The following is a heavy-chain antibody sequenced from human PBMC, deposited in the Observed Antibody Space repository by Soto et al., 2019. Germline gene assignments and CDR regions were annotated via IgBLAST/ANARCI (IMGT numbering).Heavy chain of an antibody. V-gene: IGHV1-8*01. Sequence: QAHLEQSGAELKRPGASVKVSCKASGYTFSDFDIIWLRQASGQGPEWMGWMNAKSGDTFFPQRFKGKFNMTWDTSLSTAYMEVGSLTSDDTAIYDCARGNPFNYAGFDVWGQGTTVAVSS. CDR3: ARGNPFNYAGFDV. J-gene: IGHJ6*02. CDR2: MNAKSGDT. D-gene: IGHD3-16*01. CDR1: GYTFSDFD.